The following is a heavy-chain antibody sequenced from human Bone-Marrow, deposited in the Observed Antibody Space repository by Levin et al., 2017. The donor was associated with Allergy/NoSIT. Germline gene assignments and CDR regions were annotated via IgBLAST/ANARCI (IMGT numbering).Heavy chain of an antibody. D-gene: IGHD4-17*01. V-gene: IGHV1-69*04. J-gene: IGHJ4*02. CDR2: IIPIIGLP. Sequence: PWASVKVSCKASGGTFSRFAISWVRQAPGQGLEWMGRIIPIIGLPDYAQRFQDRITITADRSASTAYLELRSLRSEDTAVYYCARPVSTGTTRELDYWGQGSRLTVSS. CDR3: ARPVSTGTTRELDY. CDR1: GGTFSRFA.